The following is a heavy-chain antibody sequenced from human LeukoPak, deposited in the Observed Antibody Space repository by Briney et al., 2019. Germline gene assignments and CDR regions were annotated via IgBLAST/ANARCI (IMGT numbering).Heavy chain of an antibody. CDR1: AFIFSGHW. V-gene: IGHV3-7*03. CDR3: AKGVAVFDP. Sequence: GGSLRLSCEGSAFIFSGHWMNWVRQTPGKGLEWVASIKEDESVRQYVDSVKSRFSISRDNTKGSLFLQLNSLRAEDTAVYYCAKGVAVFDPWGQGTLVTVSS. J-gene: IGHJ5*02. D-gene: IGHD6-19*01. CDR2: IKEDESVR.